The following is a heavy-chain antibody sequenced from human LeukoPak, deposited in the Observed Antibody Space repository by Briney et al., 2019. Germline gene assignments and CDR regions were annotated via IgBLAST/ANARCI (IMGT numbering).Heavy chain of an antibody. Sequence: GGSLRLSCAASGFTFSSYAMSWVRQAPGRGLEWVSASSGSGGSTYYADSVKGRFTISRDNSKNTLYLQMNSLRDEDTAVYYCAEGFYYDRSRDAFDIWGQGTMVTVSS. V-gene: IGHV3-23*01. CDR2: SSGSGGST. CDR1: GFTFSSYA. CDR3: AEGFYYDRSRDAFDI. J-gene: IGHJ3*02. D-gene: IGHD3-22*01.